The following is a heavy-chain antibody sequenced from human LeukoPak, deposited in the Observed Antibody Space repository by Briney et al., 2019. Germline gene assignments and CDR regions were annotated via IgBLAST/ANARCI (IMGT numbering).Heavy chain of an antibody. CDR1: GFTFSRFW. CDR3: ARVSGYCSSTSCPIQYYYGMDV. D-gene: IGHD2-2*03. J-gene: IGHJ6*02. V-gene: IGHV3-7*01. Sequence: GGSLRLSCAASGFTFSRFWMTWVRHAPGKGLEWVANINQDGSEKYYVDSVKGRFTISRDNAKNSLYLQMNSLRAEDTAVYYCARVSGYCSSTSCPIQYYYGMDVWGQGTTVTVSS. CDR2: INQDGSEK.